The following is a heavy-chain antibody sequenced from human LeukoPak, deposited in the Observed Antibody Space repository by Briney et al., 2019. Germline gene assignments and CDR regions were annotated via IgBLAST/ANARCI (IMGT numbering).Heavy chain of an antibody. D-gene: IGHD2-2*01. CDR2: IYHSGST. CDR1: GFTFSSNY. CDR3: ARDGPAYTSRWYDYYYGLDV. Sequence: GSLRLSCAASGFTFSSNYMSWVRQAPGKGLEWIGHIYHSGSTNCNPSLKSRVTISIDTSKNQFSLKLTSVTSADTAVYYCARDGPAYTSRWYDYYYGLDVWGQGTTVTVSS. V-gene: IGHV4-59*01. J-gene: IGHJ6*02.